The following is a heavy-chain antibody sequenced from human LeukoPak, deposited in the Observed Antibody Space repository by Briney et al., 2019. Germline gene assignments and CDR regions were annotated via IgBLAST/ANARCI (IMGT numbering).Heavy chain of an antibody. CDR2: FDPENDET. CDR3: ATPGQQLGYYYMDV. J-gene: IGHJ6*03. CDR1: GYIFSEIS. D-gene: IGHD6-13*01. V-gene: IGHV1-24*01. Sequence: ASVEVSCKVSGYIFSEISVHWVRQAPGKGLEWMGRFDPENDETIYAQKFQGRVIMTGDTSTDTAYMELRSLRPEDTAVYYCATPGQQLGYYYMDVWGKGTTVTVSS.